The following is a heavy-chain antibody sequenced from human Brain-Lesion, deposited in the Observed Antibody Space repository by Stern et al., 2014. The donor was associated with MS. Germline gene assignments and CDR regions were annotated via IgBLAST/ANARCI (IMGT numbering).Heavy chain of an antibody. D-gene: IGHD3-3*01. CDR1: GFSLRTDGVG. Sequence: QITLKESGPALVTPTQTLTLTCTFSGFSLRTDGVGVGFVRQPPGQALVSLALIFWDNDNCYRPSLWRTLTITKDTSRNQVVLTMTNMDPVDTATYYCAHRRPHYASWDNGDFDYWGQGALVTVSS. J-gene: IGHJ4*02. CDR3: AHRRPHYASWDNGDFDY. CDR2: IFWDNDN. V-gene: IGHV2-5*02.